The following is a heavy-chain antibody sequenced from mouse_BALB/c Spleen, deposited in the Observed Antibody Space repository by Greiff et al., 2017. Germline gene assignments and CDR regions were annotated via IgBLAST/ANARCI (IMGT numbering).Heavy chain of an antibody. CDR1: GFNIKDYY. CDR3: NSDYDYDGDYYAMDY. CDR2: IDPENGDT. V-gene: IGHV14-4*02. Sequence: EVQLQQSGAELVRSGASVKLSCTASGFNIKDYYMHWVKQRPEQGLEWIGWIDPENGDTEYAPKFQGKATMTADTSSNTAYLQLSSLTSEDTAVYYCNSDYDYDGDYYAMDYWGQGTSVTVSS. J-gene: IGHJ4*01. D-gene: IGHD2-4*01.